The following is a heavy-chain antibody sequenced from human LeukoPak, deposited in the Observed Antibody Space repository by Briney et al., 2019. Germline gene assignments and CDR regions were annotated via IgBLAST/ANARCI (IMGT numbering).Heavy chain of an antibody. CDR2: IIPIFGTA. Sequence: GASVKVSCTASGGTFSSYAISWVRQAPGQGLEWMGGIIPIFGTANYAQKFQGRVTITADESTSTAYMELSSLRSEDTAVYYCARGSPYYYGSGAIRGRFDPWGQGTLVTVSS. V-gene: IGHV1-69*13. CDR3: ARGSPYYYGSGAIRGRFDP. D-gene: IGHD3-10*01. J-gene: IGHJ5*02. CDR1: GGTFSSYA.